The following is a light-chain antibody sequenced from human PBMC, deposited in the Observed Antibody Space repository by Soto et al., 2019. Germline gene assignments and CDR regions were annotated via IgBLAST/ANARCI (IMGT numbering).Light chain of an antibody. Sequence: DIQLTQSPSFLSASVGDRVAFVCRPSQDITSYLAWYQQKPGKAPRLLIYATSTLQSVVPSRFSGSGSGTEYXLTXXXXXXXXXXTYYCQQLHSYPYTFGXGT. J-gene: IGKJ2*01. CDR3: QQLHSYPYT. V-gene: IGKV1-9*01. CDR1: QDITSY. CDR2: ATS.